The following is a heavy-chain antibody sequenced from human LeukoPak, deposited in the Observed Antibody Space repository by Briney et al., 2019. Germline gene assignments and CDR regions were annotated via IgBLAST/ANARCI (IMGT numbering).Heavy chain of an antibody. V-gene: IGHV1-2*02. D-gene: IGHD3-3*01. J-gene: IGHJ4*02. CDR3: AREYYDFWSGYYHDY. Sequence: GASVKVSYKASGYTFTGYYMHWVRQAPGQGLEWMGWINPNSGGTNYAQKFQGRVTMTRDTSISTAYMELSRLRSDDTAVYYCAREYYDFWSGYYHDYWGQGTLVTVSS. CDR2: INPNSGGT. CDR1: GYTFTGYY.